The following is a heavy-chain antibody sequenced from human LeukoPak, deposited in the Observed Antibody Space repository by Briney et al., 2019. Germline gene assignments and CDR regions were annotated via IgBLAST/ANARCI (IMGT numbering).Heavy chain of an antibody. CDR3: ARATLGPGDV. CDR2: IYTSGST. J-gene: IGHJ6*04. Sequence: PSETLSLTCTVSGYSISSGYYWGWIRQPAGKGLEWIGRIYTSGSTNYNPSLKSRVTMSVDTSKNQFSLRLSSVTAADTAVYYCARATLGPGDVWGKGTTVTVSS. CDR1: GYSISSGYY. V-gene: IGHV4-4*07.